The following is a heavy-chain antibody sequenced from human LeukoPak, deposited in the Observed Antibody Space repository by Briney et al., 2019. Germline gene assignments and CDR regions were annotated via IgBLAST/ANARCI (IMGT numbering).Heavy chain of an antibody. D-gene: IGHD3-10*01. J-gene: IGHJ4*02. Sequence: GGSLRLSCAASGFPFSSYSMNWVRQAPGEGLEWVSYISSSRTTSYADSVKGRFTISRDNAKNSLNLQMNSLRAEDTAVYYCARDLEGSGSFYRPSYDYWGQGTLVTVSS. V-gene: IGHV3-48*01. CDR1: GFPFSSYS. CDR2: ISSSRTT. CDR3: ARDLEGSGSFYRPSYDY.